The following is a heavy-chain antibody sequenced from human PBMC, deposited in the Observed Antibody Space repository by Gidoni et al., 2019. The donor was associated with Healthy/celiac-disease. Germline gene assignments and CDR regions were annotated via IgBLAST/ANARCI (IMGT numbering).Heavy chain of an antibody. J-gene: IGHJ6*02. CDR1: GCSISSGAYY. D-gene: IGHD2-15*01. CDR3: AREVVAWGMDV. CDR2: IYYGGST. Sequence: QVQLQESGPGLVKPSQTLSLTCTFPGCSISSGAYYWRWIRQPPGKGLEWIGYIYYGGSTYYNPSLKSRVTISVDTSKNQFSLKLSSVTAADTAVYYCAREVVAWGMDVWGQGTTVTVSS. V-gene: IGHV4-30-4*01.